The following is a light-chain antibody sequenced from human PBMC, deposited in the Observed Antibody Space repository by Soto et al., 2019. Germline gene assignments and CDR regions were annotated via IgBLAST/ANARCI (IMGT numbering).Light chain of an antibody. CDR3: QKYNSVPLT. CDR2: AAS. CDR1: QGISTY. V-gene: IGKV1-27*01. Sequence: DIQMTQSPSSLSASVGDRVTITCRARQGISTYLAWYQQKPGKVPTLLIYAASTLQSGVPSRFSGSGSGTDFTLTISSLQPEDVATYYCQKYNSVPLTFGGGTKVEIK. J-gene: IGKJ4*01.